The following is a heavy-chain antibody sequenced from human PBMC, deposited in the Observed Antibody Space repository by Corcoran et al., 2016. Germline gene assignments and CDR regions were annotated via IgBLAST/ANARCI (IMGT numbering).Heavy chain of an antibody. CDR3: ARRTYYYDSSGYDADAFDI. Sequence: QVQLVESGGGVVQPGRSLRLSCAASGFTFSSYGMHWVRQAPGKGLEWVAVISYDGSNKYYADSVKGRFTISRDNSKNTLYLQMNSLRAEDTAVDYCARRTYYYDSSGYDADAFDIWGQGTMVTVSS. V-gene: IGHV3-30*03. CDR2: ISYDGSNK. CDR1: GFTFSSYG. D-gene: IGHD3-22*01. J-gene: IGHJ3*02.